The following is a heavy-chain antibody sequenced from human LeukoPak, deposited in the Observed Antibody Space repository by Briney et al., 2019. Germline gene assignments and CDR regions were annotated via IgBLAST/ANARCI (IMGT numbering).Heavy chain of an antibody. Sequence: GGSLRLSCAASGFTFSNYSMNWVRQAPGKGLEWVSYIGGSSTSIYYADSVRGRFTVSRDYAKNSLYLQMDSLRVEDTAMYYCARIVGPTVWYFDLWGRATLVTVSS. V-gene: IGHV3-48*01. CDR3: ARIVGPTVWYFDL. CDR1: GFTFSNYS. CDR2: IGGSSTSI. D-gene: IGHD1-26*01. J-gene: IGHJ2*01.